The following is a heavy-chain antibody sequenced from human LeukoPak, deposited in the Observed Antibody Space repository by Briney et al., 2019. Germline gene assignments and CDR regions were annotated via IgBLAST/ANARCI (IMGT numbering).Heavy chain of an antibody. CDR2: ISSSSSYI. V-gene: IGHV3-21*01. J-gene: IGHJ4*02. CDR3: ARNQDYGGFDF. Sequence: GGSLRLSCAASGFTFSSYSMNWVRQAPGKGLEWVSSISSSSSYIYYADSVKGRFTVSRDNSKNTLYLQMNSLRVDDTAMYYCARNQDYGGFDFWGQGTLVTVSS. D-gene: IGHD4-23*01. CDR1: GFTFSSYS.